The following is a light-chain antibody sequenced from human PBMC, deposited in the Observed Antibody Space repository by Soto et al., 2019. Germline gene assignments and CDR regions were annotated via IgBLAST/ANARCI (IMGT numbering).Light chain of an antibody. CDR2: GTS. V-gene: IGKV3-20*01. CDR3: QQYGGSPPYT. J-gene: IGKJ2*01. CDR1: QSVSSDY. Sequence: EMVLTQSPGTLSLSPGDRATLSCRASQSVSSDYLAWYQQKPGQAPRLLIYGTSSRATDIPDRFSGRGSGTDFTLTISRLEPEDFAVYFCQQYGGSPPYTFGQGTKLEI.